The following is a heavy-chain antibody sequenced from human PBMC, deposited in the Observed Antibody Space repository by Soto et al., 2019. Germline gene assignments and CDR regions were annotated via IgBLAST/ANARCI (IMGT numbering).Heavy chain of an antibody. J-gene: IGHJ1*01. CDR1: GFTFSSYA. CDR3: ARGREYCSGGSCYHGIHAEYFQH. Sequence: GGSLRLSCAASGFTFSSYAMHWVRHAPGKGLEWVAVISYDGSNKYYADSVKGRFTISRDNSKNTLYLQMNSLRAEDTAVYYCARGREYCSGGSCYHGIHAEYFQHWGQGTLVTVSS. CDR2: ISYDGSNK. V-gene: IGHV3-30-3*01. D-gene: IGHD2-15*01.